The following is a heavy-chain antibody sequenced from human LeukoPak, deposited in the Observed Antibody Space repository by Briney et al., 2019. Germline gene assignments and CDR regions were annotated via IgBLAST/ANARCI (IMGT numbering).Heavy chain of an antibody. J-gene: IGHJ4*02. D-gene: IGHD3-10*01. Sequence: TGGSPRLSCAASGFTFSSYAMSWVRQAPGKGLVWVSRISSDGSTTTYADSVKGRFTISRDDAKNTLYLQMNSLRAEDTAVYYCASDIGDWGQGTLVTISS. CDR1: GFTFSSYA. V-gene: IGHV3-74*03. CDR2: ISSDGSTT. CDR3: ASDIGD.